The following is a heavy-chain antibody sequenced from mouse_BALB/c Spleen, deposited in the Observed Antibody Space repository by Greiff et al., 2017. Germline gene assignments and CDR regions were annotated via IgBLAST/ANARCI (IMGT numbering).Heavy chain of an antibody. CDR2: ISSGSSTI. Sequence: EVHLVESGGGLVQPGGSRKLSCAASGFTFSSFGMHWVRQAPEKGLEWVAYISSGSSTIYYADTVKGRFTISRDNPKNTLFLQMTSLRSEDTAMYYCARDYGYVSYWGQGTTLTVSS. CDR3: ARDYGYVSY. CDR1: GFTFSSFG. J-gene: IGHJ2*01. V-gene: IGHV5-17*02. D-gene: IGHD1-2*01.